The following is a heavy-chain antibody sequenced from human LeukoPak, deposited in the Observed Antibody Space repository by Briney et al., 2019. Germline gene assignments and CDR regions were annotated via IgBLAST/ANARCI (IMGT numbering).Heavy chain of an antibody. CDR1: GGSFSGYY. V-gene: IGHV4-34*01. CDR3: ASEWELRYFDY. CDR2: INHSGST. D-gene: IGHD1-26*01. J-gene: IGHJ4*02. Sequence: SETLSLTCAVYGGSFSGYYWSWIRQPPGKGLEWIGEINHSGSTNYNPSLKSRVTISVDTSKNQFSLKLSSVIAADTAVYYCASEWELRYFDYWGQGTLVTVSS.